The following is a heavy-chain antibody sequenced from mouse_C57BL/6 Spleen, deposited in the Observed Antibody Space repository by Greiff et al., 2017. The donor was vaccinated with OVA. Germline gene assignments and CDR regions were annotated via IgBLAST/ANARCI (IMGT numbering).Heavy chain of an antibody. J-gene: IGHJ4*01. CDR1: GYAFSSSW. CDR3: AREGGRAMDY. Sequence: VQLQQSGPELVKPGASVKISCKASGYAFSSSWMNWVKQRPGKGLEWIGRIYPGDGDTNYNGKFKGKATLTAEKSSSTAYMQLSSLTSEDSAVYFCAREGGRAMDYWGQGTSVTVSS. V-gene: IGHV1-82*01. D-gene: IGHD3-3*01. CDR2: IYPGDGDT.